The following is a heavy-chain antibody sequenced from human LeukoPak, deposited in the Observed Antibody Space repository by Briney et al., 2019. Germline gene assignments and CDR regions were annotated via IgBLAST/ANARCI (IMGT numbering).Heavy chain of an antibody. D-gene: IGHD3-9*01. J-gene: IGHJ3*02. V-gene: IGHV1-69*05. CDR3: ARDGNFDWLSTYDAFDI. Sequence: VASVKVSCKASGGTFSSYAISWVRQAPGQGLEWMGGIIPIFGTANYAQKLQGRVTMTTDTSTSTAYMELRSLRSDDTAVYYCARDGNFDWLSTYDAFDIWGQGTMVTVSS. CDR1: GGTFSSYA. CDR2: IIPIFGTA.